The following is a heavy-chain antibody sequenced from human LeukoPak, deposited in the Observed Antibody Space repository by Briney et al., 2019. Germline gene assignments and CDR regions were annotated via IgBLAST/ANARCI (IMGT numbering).Heavy chain of an antibody. V-gene: IGHV3-30*02. D-gene: IGHD3-9*01. Sequence: PGGSLRLSCAASGFTFSSYGMHWVRQAPGKGLEWVAFIRYDGSNKYYADSVKGRFTISRDNSKNTLYLQMNSLRAEDTAVYYCAKDVLRYFDWYLLDYWGQGTLVTVSS. J-gene: IGHJ4*02. CDR2: IRYDGSNK. CDR3: AKDVLRYFDWYLLDY. CDR1: GFTFSSYG.